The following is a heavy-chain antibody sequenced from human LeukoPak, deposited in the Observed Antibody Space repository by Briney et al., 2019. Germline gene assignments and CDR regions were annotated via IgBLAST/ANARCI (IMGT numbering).Heavy chain of an antibody. CDR3: AKVPWIDYYYGMDV. CDR1: GFTFSSYA. Sequence: GGSLRLSCTASGFTFSSYAMSWVRQAPGKGLEWVSAISGSGGSTYYADSVKGRFTISRDNSKNTLYLQMNSLRAEDTAVYYCAKVPWIDYYYGMDVWGQGTTVTVAS. V-gene: IGHV3-23*01. J-gene: IGHJ6*02. CDR2: ISGSGGST. D-gene: IGHD2-2*03.